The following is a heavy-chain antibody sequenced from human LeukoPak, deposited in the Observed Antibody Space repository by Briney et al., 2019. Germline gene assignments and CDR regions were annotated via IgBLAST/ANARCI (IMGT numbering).Heavy chain of an antibody. CDR2: ITGSGGST. Sequence: PGGSLRLSCAASGFTVSTYAMSWVRQAPGKGLEWVSAITGSGGSTYYADSVKGRFTISRDNSKNTLYLQMNSLRAEDTAVYYCAKDQGDYSSGWCIFDYWGQGSLVTVSS. D-gene: IGHD6-19*01. CDR3: AKDQGDYSSGWCIFDY. J-gene: IGHJ4*02. CDR1: GFTVSTYA. V-gene: IGHV3-23*01.